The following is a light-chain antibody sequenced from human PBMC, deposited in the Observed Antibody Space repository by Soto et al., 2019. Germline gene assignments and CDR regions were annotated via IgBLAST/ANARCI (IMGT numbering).Light chain of an antibody. CDR3: QQYNNWPPCT. CDR2: GAS. V-gene: IGKV3-15*01. J-gene: IGKJ2*02. CDR1: QSISSS. Sequence: EIVMTQSPATLSVSPGERATLSCRASQSISSSLAWYQQKPGQPPRLLIYGASTRATGIPARFSGSGSGTEFTLTISSLQSEDFAVYYCQQYNNWPPCTFGQGTKLEIK.